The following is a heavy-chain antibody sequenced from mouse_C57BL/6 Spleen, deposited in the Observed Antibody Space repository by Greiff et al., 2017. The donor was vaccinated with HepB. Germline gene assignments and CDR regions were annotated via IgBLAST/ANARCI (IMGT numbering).Heavy chain of an antibody. CDR3: ARERGTAQATYYFDY. V-gene: IGHV5-4*01. CDR1: GFTFSSYA. CDR2: ISDGGSYT. D-gene: IGHD3-2*02. Sequence: EVQLVESGGGLVKPGGSLKLSCAASGFTFSSYAMSWVRQTPEKRLEWVATISDGGSYTYYPDNVKGRFTISRDNAKNNLYLQMSHLKSEDTAMYYCARERGTAQATYYFDYWGQGTTLTVSS. J-gene: IGHJ2*01.